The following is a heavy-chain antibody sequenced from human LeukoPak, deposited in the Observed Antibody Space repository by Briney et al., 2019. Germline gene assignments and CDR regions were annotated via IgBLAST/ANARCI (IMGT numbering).Heavy chain of an antibody. CDR1: GYSISSGYY. CDR2: INHSGST. V-gene: IGHV4-38-2*02. D-gene: IGHD2-2*02. Sequence: KASETLSLTCTVSGYSISSGYYWGWIRQPPGKGLEWIGEINHSGSTNYNPSLKSRVTISVDTSKNQFSLKLSSVTAADTAVYYCARQGGYCSRTSCYNADTYFDYWGQGTLVTVSS. CDR3: ARQGGYCSRTSCYNADTYFDY. J-gene: IGHJ4*02.